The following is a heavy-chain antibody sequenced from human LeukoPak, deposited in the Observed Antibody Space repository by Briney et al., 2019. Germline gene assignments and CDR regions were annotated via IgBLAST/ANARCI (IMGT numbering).Heavy chain of an antibody. CDR3: ARAGYTSGWHSNFYYGMDV. CDR1: GFTFSSYW. CDR2: IKQDGSEK. D-gene: IGHD6-19*01. Sequence: GGSLRLSCAASGFTFSSYWMSWVRQAPGKGLEWVANIKQDGSEKYYVDSVKGRFTISRDNSKNSLYLQMNSLRAEDTAVYYCARAGYTSGWHSNFYYGMDVWGQGTTVTVSS. J-gene: IGHJ6*02. V-gene: IGHV3-7*01.